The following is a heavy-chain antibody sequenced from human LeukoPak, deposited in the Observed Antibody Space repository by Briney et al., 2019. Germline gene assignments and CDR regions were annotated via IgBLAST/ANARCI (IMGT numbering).Heavy chain of an antibody. J-gene: IGHJ5*02. V-gene: IGHV4-61*02. CDR3: AREGSSWYLNWFDP. Sequence: SETLSLTCTVSGGSISSGSYYWSWIRQPAGKGLEWIGRIYTSGSTNYNPSLKSRVTMSVDTSKNQFSLKLSSVTAADTAVYYCAREGSSWYLNWFDPWGQGTLVTVSS. CDR2: IYTSGST. D-gene: IGHD6-13*01. CDR1: GGSISSGSYY.